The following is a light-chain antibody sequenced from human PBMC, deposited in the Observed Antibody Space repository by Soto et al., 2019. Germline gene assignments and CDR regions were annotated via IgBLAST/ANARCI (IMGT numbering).Light chain of an antibody. CDR1: SSDVGGYNY. CDR3: SSYAGSNSVL. CDR2: EVT. J-gene: IGLJ2*01. V-gene: IGLV2-8*01. Sequence: QSVLTQPHSASGSPGQSVTISCTGMSSDVGGYNYVSWYQQHPGKAPKLMIYEVTKRPSGVPDRFSGSKSGNTASLTVSGLQAEDEADYYCSSYAGSNSVLFGGGTKVTVL.